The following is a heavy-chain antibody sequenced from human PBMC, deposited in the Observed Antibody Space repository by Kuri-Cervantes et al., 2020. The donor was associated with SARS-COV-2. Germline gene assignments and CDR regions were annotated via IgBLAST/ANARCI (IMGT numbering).Heavy chain of an antibody. CDR1: GFTFSSYG. D-gene: IGHD3-3*01. J-gene: IGHJ6*03. CDR2: IRYDGSNK. V-gene: IGHV3-30*02. CDR3: AKDGTYYDFWSGYPTDETYYYYYYMDV. Sequence: GGSLRLSCAASGFTFSSYGMHWVRQAPGKGLEWVAFIRYDGSNKYYADSVKGRFTISRDNSKNTLYLQMNSLRAEDTAVYYCAKDGTYYDFWSGYPTDETYYYYYYMDVWGKGTTVTVSS.